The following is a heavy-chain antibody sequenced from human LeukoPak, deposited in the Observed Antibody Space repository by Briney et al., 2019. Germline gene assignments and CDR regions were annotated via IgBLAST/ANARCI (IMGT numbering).Heavy chain of an antibody. CDR3: ATFRTTGYYMDV. CDR1: GGSFSDYY. J-gene: IGHJ6*03. D-gene: IGHD4-17*01. V-gene: IGHV4-34*01. CDR2: ISQGGNT. Sequence: SETLSLTCAVYGGSFSDYYWTWIRQPPGKGLQWIGEISQGGNTKYNPSLKSRVTISVDTPKNHFSLKLSSVTAADRAVYYCATFRTTGYYMDVWAKGTTVTVSS.